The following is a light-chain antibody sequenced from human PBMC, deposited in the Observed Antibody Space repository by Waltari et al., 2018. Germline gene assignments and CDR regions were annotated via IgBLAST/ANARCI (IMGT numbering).Light chain of an antibody. V-gene: IGKV1-5*03. CDR2: RAS. Sequence: DIQMTQSPSTLSASVGDTVSITCRASQSINRWLAWYQQKPGKAPNRLIYRASTLESGVPSRFSGSESGAGFTLTISSLQPDDFATYYCQQYSDDWTFGQGTKVEIK. CDR1: QSINRW. CDR3: QQYSDDWT. J-gene: IGKJ1*01.